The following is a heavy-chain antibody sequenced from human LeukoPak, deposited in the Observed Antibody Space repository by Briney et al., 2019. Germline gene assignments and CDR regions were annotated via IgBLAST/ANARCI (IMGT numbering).Heavy chain of an antibody. CDR2: INHSGST. V-gene: IGHV4-34*01. CDR3: ATSYDHGWLIGS. J-gene: IGHJ4*02. D-gene: IGHD3-16*01. CDR1: GGSFSGYY. Sequence: PSETLSLTCAVYGGSFSGYYWSWIRQPPGKGLEWIGEINHSGSTNYNPSLKSRVTISVDTSKNQFSLKLSSVTAADTAVYYCATSYDHGWLIGSWGQGTLVTVSS.